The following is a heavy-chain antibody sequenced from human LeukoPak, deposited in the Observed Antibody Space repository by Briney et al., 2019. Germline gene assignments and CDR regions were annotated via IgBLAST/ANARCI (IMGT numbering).Heavy chain of an antibody. CDR3: ATGLGIAVAGY. CDR2: INPSGGST. V-gene: IGHV1-46*01. J-gene: IGHJ4*02. CDR1: GYPFTSYG. D-gene: IGHD6-19*01. Sequence: ASVKVSCKASGYPFTSYGISWVRQAPGQGLEWMGIINPSGGSTSYAQKFQGRVTMTRDTSTSTVYMELSSLRSEDTAVYYCATGLGIAVAGYWGQGTLVTVSS.